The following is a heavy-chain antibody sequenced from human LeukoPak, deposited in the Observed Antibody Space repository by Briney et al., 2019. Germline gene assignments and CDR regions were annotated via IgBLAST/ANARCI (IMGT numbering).Heavy chain of an antibody. CDR2: IGTAGDT. CDR3: ARGSLKSGYPNFDY. D-gene: IGHD5-12*01. CDR1: GFTCSSYD. J-gene: IGHJ4*02. Sequence: PGGSLRLSCAASGFTCSSYDMHWLRQATGKGLEWVSAIGTAGDTYDPGSVKGRFTISRENAKNSLYLQMNSLRAGHTAVYYCARGSLKSGYPNFDYWGQGTLVTVSS. V-gene: IGHV3-13*01.